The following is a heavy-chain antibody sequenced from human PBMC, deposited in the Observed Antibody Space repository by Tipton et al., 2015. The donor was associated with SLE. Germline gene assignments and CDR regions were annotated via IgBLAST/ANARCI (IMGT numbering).Heavy chain of an antibody. Sequence: GSLRLSCAASGFTFSSYVMSWVRQAPGKGLEWVSYISSSSSYTNYADSVKGRFTISRDNAKNSLYLQMNSLRAEDTAVYYCARGGMVSFSNWGQGTLVTVSS. CDR2: ISSSSSYT. CDR3: ARGGMVSFSN. D-gene: IGHD3-16*01. J-gene: IGHJ4*02. V-gene: IGHV3-11*05. CDR1: GFTFSSYV.